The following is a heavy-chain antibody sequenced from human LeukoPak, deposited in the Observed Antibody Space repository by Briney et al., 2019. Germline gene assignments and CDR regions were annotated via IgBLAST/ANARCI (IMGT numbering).Heavy chain of an antibody. Sequence: SETLSLTCTVSGGSINTYYWSWIRQPPGKGLEWIGYIHYSGSTNYNPSLKSRLTLSVDTSKNQFSLNLRSVTAADTAVYYCARGFDSKSTYFDYWGQGILVTVSS. CDR3: ARGFDSKSTYFDY. V-gene: IGHV4-59*01. CDR1: GGSINTYY. CDR2: IHYSGST. J-gene: IGHJ4*02. D-gene: IGHD5-12*01.